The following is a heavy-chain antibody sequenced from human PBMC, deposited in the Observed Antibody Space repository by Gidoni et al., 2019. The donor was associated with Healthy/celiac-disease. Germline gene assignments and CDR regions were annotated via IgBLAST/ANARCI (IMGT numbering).Heavy chain of an antibody. V-gene: IGHV3-9*01. CDR2: ISGNSGSI. CDR3: AKGWGGDCPDY. Sequence: EVQLVASGGGLVQPGRSLSLSCAASGFTFDDYAMHWVRQDPGKGLEGVSGISGNSGSIGYADSVKGRVNISRDNAKNSLYLQMNSLRAEDTALYYCAKGWGGDCPDYWGQGTLVTVSS. D-gene: IGHD2-21*02. J-gene: IGHJ4*02. CDR1: GFTFDDYA.